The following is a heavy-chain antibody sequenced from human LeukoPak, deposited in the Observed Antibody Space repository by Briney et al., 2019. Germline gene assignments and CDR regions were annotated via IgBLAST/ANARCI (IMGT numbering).Heavy chain of an antibody. V-gene: IGHV4-39*01. D-gene: IGHD6-19*01. CDR1: GGSISGSTYY. CDR3: ARLSLLRAVADF. Sequence: SETLSLTCTVSGGSISGSTYYWGWIRQPPGKGLEWIAAFFYGGNSYYSPALKSRLTMPVDTSKNQFSLKLKSVTAADTAVYFCARLSLLRAVADFWGQGTLVTVSS. CDR2: FFYGGNS. J-gene: IGHJ4*02.